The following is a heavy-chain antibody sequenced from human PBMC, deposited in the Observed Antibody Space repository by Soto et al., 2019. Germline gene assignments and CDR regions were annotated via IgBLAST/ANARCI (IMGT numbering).Heavy chain of an antibody. Sequence: ASVKVSCKASGYTFTGYYMHWVRQAPGQGLEWMGIINPSGGSTSYAQKFQGRVTMTRDTSTSTVYMELSSLRSEDTAAYYCARVTRPPYYFDYWGQGTLVTVSS. CDR1: GYTFTGYY. CDR3: ARVTRPPYYFDY. V-gene: IGHV1-46*01. J-gene: IGHJ4*02. CDR2: INPSGGST.